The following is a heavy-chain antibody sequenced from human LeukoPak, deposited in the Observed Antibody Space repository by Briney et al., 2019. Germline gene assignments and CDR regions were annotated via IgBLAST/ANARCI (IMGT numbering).Heavy chain of an antibody. V-gene: IGHV3-30*04. Sequence: GGSLRLSCAASGFTFSSYAMHWVRQAPGKGLEWVAVISYDGSNKYYADSVKGRFTISRDNSKNTLYLQMNSLRAEDTAVYYCARDMMTTVTTGDRWYYEYWGQGVLVTV. J-gene: IGHJ4*02. CDR1: GFTFSSYA. D-gene: IGHD4-17*01. CDR3: ARDMMTTVTTGDRWYYEY. CDR2: ISYDGSNK.